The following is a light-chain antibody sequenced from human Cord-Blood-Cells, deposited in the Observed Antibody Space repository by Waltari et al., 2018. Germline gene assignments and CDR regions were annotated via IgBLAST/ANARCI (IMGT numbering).Light chain of an antibody. J-gene: IGLJ1*01. Sequence: QSALTQPASVSGSPGQSITISCTGTSSDVGGYNYVSWYQQHPGKAPKLMIYEVSKRPSGVSNRLSGSKSGNTASLTISGLQAEDEADYYCSSYTSSSTLYVFGTGTKVTVL. CDR1: SSDVGGYNY. CDR3: SSYTSSSTLYV. CDR2: EVS. V-gene: IGLV2-14*01.